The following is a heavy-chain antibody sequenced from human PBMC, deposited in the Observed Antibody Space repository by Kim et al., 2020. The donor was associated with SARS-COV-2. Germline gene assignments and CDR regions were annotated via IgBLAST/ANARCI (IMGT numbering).Heavy chain of an antibody. Sequence: SETLSLTCTVSGGSISSYYWSWIRQPPGKGLEWIGYIYYSGSTNYNASLKSRVTISVDTSKNQFSLKLSSVTAADTAVYYCARGPRITMVRGVIITGGTALWFDPWGQGTLVTVSS. J-gene: IGHJ5*02. CDR2: IYYSGST. D-gene: IGHD3-10*01. CDR3: ARGPRITMVRGVIITGGTALWFDP. CDR1: GGSISSYY. V-gene: IGHV4-59*13.